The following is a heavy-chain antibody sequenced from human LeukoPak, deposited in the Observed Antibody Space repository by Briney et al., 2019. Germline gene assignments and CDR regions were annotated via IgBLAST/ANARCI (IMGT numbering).Heavy chain of an antibody. CDR3: AKTYYSSRAHYYYYYYMDV. CDR1: GFTFSSYG. J-gene: IGHJ6*03. D-gene: IGHD3-10*01. V-gene: IGHV3-23*01. Sequence: GSLRLSCAASGFTFSSYGMSWVRQAPGKGLEWVSAISGSGGSTYYADSVKGRFAISRDNSKNTRYLQMNSLRAEDTAVYYCAKTYYSSRAHYYYYYYMDVWGKGTTVTISS. CDR2: ISGSGGST.